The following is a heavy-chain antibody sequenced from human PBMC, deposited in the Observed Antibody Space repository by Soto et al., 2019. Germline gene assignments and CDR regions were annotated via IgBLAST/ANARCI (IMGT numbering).Heavy chain of an antibody. CDR3: VKDESINWYSGHFRH. Sequence: GWSLRLSCASSVFTFDDYAMHWVRQVPGKGLEWVSGINWNSGSIGYADSVKGRFAISRDNAKNSLHLQMNSLRAEDTAFYYCVKDESINWYSGHFRHWGQGTLVTVSS. V-gene: IGHV3-9*01. CDR1: VFTFDDYA. CDR2: INWNSGSI. D-gene: IGHD6-13*01. J-gene: IGHJ1*01.